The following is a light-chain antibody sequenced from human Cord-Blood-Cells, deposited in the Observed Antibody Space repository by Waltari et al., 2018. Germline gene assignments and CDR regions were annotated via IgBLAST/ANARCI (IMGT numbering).Light chain of an antibody. Sequence: EIVLTQSPATLSLSPGERATLPCRASQSVSSYLAWYQQKPVQAPRLLIYDASNRATGIPARFSGSGSGTDFTLTISSLEPEDFAVYYCQQRSNWWTFGQGTKVEIK. V-gene: IGKV3-11*01. CDR2: DAS. CDR1: QSVSSY. J-gene: IGKJ1*01. CDR3: QQRSNWWT.